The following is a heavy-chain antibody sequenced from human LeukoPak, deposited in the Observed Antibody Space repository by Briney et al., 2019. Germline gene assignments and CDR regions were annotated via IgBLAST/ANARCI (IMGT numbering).Heavy chain of an antibody. Sequence: ASVKLSCKASGGTFTSYAISWVRQAPGQGLEWRGRMIPIFGTANYAQKFQGRVTITTDESTSTAYMELSSLRSEDTALYYCARPTYYYVRGVRGVYYYYMDVWGKGSTVTVSS. CDR2: MIPIFGTA. V-gene: IGHV1-69*05. CDR3: ARPTYYYVRGVRGVYYYYMDV. J-gene: IGHJ6*03. D-gene: IGHD3-10*02. CDR1: GGTFTSYA.